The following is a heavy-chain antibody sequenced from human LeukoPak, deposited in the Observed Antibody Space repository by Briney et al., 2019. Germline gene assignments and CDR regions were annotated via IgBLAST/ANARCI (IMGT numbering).Heavy chain of an antibody. CDR1: GGSINTNSFS. J-gene: IGHJ5*02. CDR2: FYYSGST. D-gene: IGHD6-19*01. V-gene: IGHV4-39*07. Sequence: PSETLSLTCTVSGGSINTNSFSWGWLRQPPGKGLEWIGTFYYSGSTYSTASLQSRVTISVDTSKNQFSLKLSSVTAADTAMYYCARVYSSGYYQWFDPWGQGTLVTVSS. CDR3: ARVYSSGYYQWFDP.